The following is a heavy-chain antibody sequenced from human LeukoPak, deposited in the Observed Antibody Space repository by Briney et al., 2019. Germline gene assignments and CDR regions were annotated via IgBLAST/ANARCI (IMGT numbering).Heavy chain of an antibody. J-gene: IGHJ4*02. CDR3: AKDIHVDTAMVTTSNGFDY. CDR1: GFTFDDYA. CDR2: ISWNSGSI. Sequence: GGSLRLSCAASGFTFDDYAMHWVRQAPGKGLEWVSGISWNSGSIGYADSVKGRFTISRDNAKNSLYLQMNSLRAEDMALYYCAKDIHVDTAMVTTSNGFDYWGQGTLVTVSS. D-gene: IGHD5-18*01. V-gene: IGHV3-9*03.